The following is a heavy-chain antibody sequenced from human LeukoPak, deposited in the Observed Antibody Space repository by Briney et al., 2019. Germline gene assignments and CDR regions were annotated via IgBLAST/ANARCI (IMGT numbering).Heavy chain of an antibody. CDR2: ISGSGGST. CDR3: ARDFVLRYFDSNWFDP. CDR1: GFTFSSYA. Sequence: HTGGSLRLSCAASGFTFSSYAMSWVRQAPGKGLEWVSAISGSGGSTYYADSVKGRFTISRDNSKNSLYLQMNSLRAEDTAVYYCARDFVLRYFDSNWFDPWGQGTLVTVSS. V-gene: IGHV3-23*01. J-gene: IGHJ5*02. D-gene: IGHD3-9*01.